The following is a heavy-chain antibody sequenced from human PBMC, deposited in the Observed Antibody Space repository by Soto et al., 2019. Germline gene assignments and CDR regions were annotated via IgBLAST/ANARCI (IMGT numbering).Heavy chain of an antibody. V-gene: IGHV3-74*01. CDR2: INSDGSST. Sequence: PGGSLRLSCAASGFTFRSYWMHWVRKAPGKGQVWVSRINSDGSSTSYADSVKGRFTISRDNAKNTLYLQMNSLRAEDTAVYYCAKRHDGDYAGLGANYFDYWGQGTLVTVSS. D-gene: IGHD4-17*01. CDR1: GFTFRSYW. J-gene: IGHJ4*02. CDR3: AKRHDGDYAGLGANYFDY.